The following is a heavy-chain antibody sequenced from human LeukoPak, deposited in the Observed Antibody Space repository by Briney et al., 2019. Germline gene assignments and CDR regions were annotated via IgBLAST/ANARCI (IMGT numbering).Heavy chain of an antibody. CDR3: TYSDHFNY. V-gene: IGHV3-74*03. J-gene: IGHJ4*02. D-gene: IGHD4-17*01. CDR1: GFTLGKYW. Sequence: GGSLRLSCAASGFTLGKYWMHWVRQAPGKGLVWVSRGEGDGRSSTYADSVKGRFSISRDNAKNTLYLRMNSLRAEDTAVYYCTYSDHFNYWGQGTLVTVSS. CDR2: GEGDGRSS.